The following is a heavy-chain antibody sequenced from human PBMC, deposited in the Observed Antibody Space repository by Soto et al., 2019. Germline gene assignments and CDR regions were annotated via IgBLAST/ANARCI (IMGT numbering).Heavy chain of an antibody. V-gene: IGHV1-18*04. D-gene: IGHD6-13*01. J-gene: IGHJ6*02. Sequence: ASVKVSCKASGYTFTSLGISWVRQAPGQGLEWMGWISAYNGNTNYAQKLQGRVTMTTDTSTSTAYMELRSLRSDDTAVYYCARDNQVAAEEPYYYYYGMDVWGQGTTVTVSS. CDR3: ARDNQVAAEEPYYYYYGMDV. CDR1: GYTFTSLG. CDR2: ISAYNGNT.